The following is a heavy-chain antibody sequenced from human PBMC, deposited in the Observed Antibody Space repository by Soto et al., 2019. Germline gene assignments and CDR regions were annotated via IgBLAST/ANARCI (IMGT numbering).Heavy chain of an antibody. J-gene: IGHJ6*01. V-gene: IGHV1-69*01. CDR3: ARGAPQGYCSSTSCYKGHLDV. D-gene: IGHD2-2*02. CDR1: GGTFSSYA. Sequence: QVQLVQSGAEVKKPGSSVKVSCKASGGTFSSYAISWVRQAPGQGLEWMGGIIPIFDTANYAQKFQGRVTITADESTSTAYMELSSLRSEDTAVYYCARGAPQGYCSSTSCYKGHLDVWGQGTTVTVSS. CDR2: IIPIFDTA.